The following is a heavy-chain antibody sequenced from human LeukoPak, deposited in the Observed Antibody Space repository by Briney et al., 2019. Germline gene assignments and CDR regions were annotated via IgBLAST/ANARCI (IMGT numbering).Heavy chain of an antibody. CDR2: ISSSGSTI. J-gene: IGHJ4*02. Sequence: GGSLRLSCAASGFTFSSHGMNWVRQAPGKGLEWVSYISSSGSTIYYADSVKGRFTISRDNAKNSLYLQMNSLRAEDTAVYYCARGGPGRFGSYLDYWGQGTLVTVSS. D-gene: IGHD1-26*01. V-gene: IGHV3-48*04. CDR3: ARGGPGRFGSYLDY. CDR1: GFTFSSHG.